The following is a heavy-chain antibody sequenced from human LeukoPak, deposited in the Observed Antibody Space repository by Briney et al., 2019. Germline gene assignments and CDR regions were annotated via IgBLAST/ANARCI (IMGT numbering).Heavy chain of an antibody. V-gene: IGHV3-7*01. D-gene: IGHD3-22*01. CDR2: IQQDGGEK. J-gene: IGHJ4*02. CDR1: GFTFSNYW. Sequence: GGSLRLSCAASGFTFSNYWMSWVRQAPGKGLDWVANIQQDGGEKYYVDSVKGRFTISRDNAKNSLYLQMNSLRAEDTAVFYCARDRKDDSSGYYLFDNWGQGTLVTVSS. CDR3: ARDRKDDSSGYYLFDN.